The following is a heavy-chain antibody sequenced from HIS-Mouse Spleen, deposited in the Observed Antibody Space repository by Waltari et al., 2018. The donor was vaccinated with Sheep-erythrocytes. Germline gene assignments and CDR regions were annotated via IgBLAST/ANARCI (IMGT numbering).Heavy chain of an antibody. CDR1: GGSFSGYY. CDR3: ALSVDLAGAFDI. J-gene: IGHJ3*02. CDR2: INHSGST. D-gene: IGHD6-19*01. V-gene: IGHV4-34*01. Sequence: QVQLQQWGAGLLKPSETLSLTCAVYGGSFSGYYWSWIRQHPGKGLGWVGEINHSGSTNYNPSLTSRVTISVDTSQNQFSLKLSSVTAADTAVYYCALSVDLAGAFDIWGQGTMVTVSS.